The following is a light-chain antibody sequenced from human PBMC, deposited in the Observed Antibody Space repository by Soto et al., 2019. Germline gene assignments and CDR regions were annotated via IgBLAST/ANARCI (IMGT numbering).Light chain of an antibody. J-gene: IGKJ5*01. CDR1: QTIDSY. V-gene: IGKV1-39*01. Sequence: DIQLTQSPPSLSATVGDRVTITCRASQTIDSYLNWFQQKPGMAPKLLIYAASKLQSGVPSRFRGSGSGTDFTLTIDTLQPDDFASYYCRQTRSGITLGQGTRLEIK. CDR3: RQTRSGIT. CDR2: AAS.